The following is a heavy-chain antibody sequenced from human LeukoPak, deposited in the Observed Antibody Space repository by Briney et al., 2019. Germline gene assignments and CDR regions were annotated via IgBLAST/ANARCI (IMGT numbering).Heavy chain of an antibody. Sequence: ASVTVSCTASGYTFTSYYMHWVRQAPGQGLEWMGIINPSGGSTSYAQKFQGRVTMTRDMSTSTVYMELSSLRSEDTTVYYCARDGGHSNYNFRYYYYYMDVWGKGTTVTVSS. CDR3: ARDGGHSNYNFRYYYYYMDV. V-gene: IGHV1-46*01. CDR1: GYTFTSYY. CDR2: INPSGGST. J-gene: IGHJ6*03. D-gene: IGHD4-11*01.